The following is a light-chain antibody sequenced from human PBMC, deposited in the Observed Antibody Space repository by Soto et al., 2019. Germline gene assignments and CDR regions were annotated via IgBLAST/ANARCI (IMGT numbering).Light chain of an antibody. CDR2: GNS. Sequence: QSVLTQPPSMAGASGQGVTISCTGSSSNIGAGYDVHWYQQLPGTAPKLLIYGNSNRPSGVPDRFSGSKSGTSASLAITGLQAEDEADYYCQSYDSSLSGYVFGTGTKVTVL. V-gene: IGLV1-40*01. CDR3: QSYDSSLSGYV. CDR1: SSNIGAGYD. J-gene: IGLJ1*01.